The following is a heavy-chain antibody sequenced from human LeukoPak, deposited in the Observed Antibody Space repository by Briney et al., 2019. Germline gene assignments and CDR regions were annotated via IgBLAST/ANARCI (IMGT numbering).Heavy chain of an antibody. CDR1: GFAFSSYS. Sequence: GGSLRLSCAASGFAFSSYSMNWVRQAPGKGLEWVSYISGSSTTIYYADSVKGRFTISRDSAQNSLYLQMNSLRDEDTAVYYCARAIQFGGYFDYWGQGTLVTVSS. J-gene: IGHJ4*02. CDR3: ARAIQFGGYFDY. CDR2: ISGSSTTI. D-gene: IGHD2-15*01. V-gene: IGHV3-48*02.